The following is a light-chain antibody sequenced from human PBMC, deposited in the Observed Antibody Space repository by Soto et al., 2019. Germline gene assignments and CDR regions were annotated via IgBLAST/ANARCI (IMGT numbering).Light chain of an antibody. V-gene: IGKV3-11*01. J-gene: IGKJ1*01. CDR1: QSVSSY. CDR3: QQRSNWPPR. CDR2: DAS. Sequence: IMLAQSAGPLSLTPGDRATLSCRASQSVSSYLAWYQQKPGQAPRLLIYDASNRATGIPARFSGSGSGTDFTLTISSLEPEDFAVYYCQQRSNWPPRFGQGTMVDIK.